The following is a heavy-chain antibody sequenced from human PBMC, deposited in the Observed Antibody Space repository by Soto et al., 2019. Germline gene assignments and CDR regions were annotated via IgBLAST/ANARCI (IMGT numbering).Heavy chain of an antibody. CDR1: GDSFNDYY. J-gene: IGHJ6*03. Sequence: SVKGSCKPCGDSFNDYYIHWVRQAPGQGLEWMGWINPNGGVTKYAQKFQGRVTVTRDTSIRTVYMELSSLRSDDTAVYYCARESGGATATLDYYYFYMDVWGKGPTVTVSS. CDR2: INPNGGVT. V-gene: IGHV1-2*02. CDR3: ARESGGATATLDYYYFYMDV. D-gene: IGHD5-12*01.